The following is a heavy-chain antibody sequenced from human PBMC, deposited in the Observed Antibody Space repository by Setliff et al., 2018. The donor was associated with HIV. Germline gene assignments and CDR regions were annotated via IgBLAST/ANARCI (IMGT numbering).Heavy chain of an antibody. Sequence: SETLSLTCAVSGNSIGSGYYWGWIRQPPGKGLEWIASIYYNGNIYYNPSLKSRVTITMDTSKNQFSLKLSSVTAADTAVYYCARLSTTSRDFDSWGQGTLVTVSS. J-gene: IGHJ4*02. D-gene: IGHD2-2*01. V-gene: IGHV4-38-2*01. CDR3: ARLSTTSRDFDS. CDR1: GNSIGSGYY. CDR2: IYYNGNI.